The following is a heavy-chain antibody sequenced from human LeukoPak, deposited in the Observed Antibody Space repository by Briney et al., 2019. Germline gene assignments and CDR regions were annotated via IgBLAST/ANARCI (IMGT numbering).Heavy chain of an antibody. CDR3: ATQDIVVVPAAMGRFDY. CDR2: ISYDGSNK. V-gene: IGHV3-30*03. D-gene: IGHD2-2*01. Sequence: GGSLRLSCAASGFTFSSYGMHWVRQAPGKGLEWVAVISYDGSNKYYADSVKGRFTISRDNSKNTLYLQMNSLRAEDTAVYYCATQDIVVVPAAMGRFDYWGQGTLVTVSS. CDR1: GFTFSSYG. J-gene: IGHJ4*02.